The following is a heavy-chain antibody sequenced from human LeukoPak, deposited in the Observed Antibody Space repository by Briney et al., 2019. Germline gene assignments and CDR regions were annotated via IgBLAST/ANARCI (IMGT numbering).Heavy chain of an antibody. CDR3: ARVFIGDYGDYQFDY. J-gene: IGHJ4*02. CDR1: GLIFSSYG. CDR2: ISSSGSTI. D-gene: IGHD4-17*01. V-gene: IGHV3-48*01. Sequence: GGSLRLSCAASGLIFSSYGMNWVRQAPGKGLEWVSYISSSGSTIYYADSVKGRFTISRDNAKNSLYLQMNSLRAEDTAVYYCARVFIGDYGDYQFDYWGQGTLVTVSS.